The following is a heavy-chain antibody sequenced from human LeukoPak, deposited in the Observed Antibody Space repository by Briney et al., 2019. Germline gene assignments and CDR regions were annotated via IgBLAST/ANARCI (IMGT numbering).Heavy chain of an antibody. V-gene: IGHV3-74*01. CDR3: TRGDYGAYGYDAFDI. D-gene: IGHD4-17*01. CDR1: GFTFRNYW. Sequence: GGSLRLSCAASGFTFRNYWMHWVRQAPGKGLVWVSRINSDGSSTSYADSVKGRFTISRDNAKNTLYLQMNSLRAEDTAMHYCTRGDYGAYGYDAFDIWGQGTMVTVSS. J-gene: IGHJ3*02. CDR2: INSDGSST.